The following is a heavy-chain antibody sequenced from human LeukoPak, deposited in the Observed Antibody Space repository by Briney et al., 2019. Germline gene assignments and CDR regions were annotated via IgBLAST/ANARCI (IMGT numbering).Heavy chain of an antibody. D-gene: IGHD2-2*01. V-gene: IGHV3-30-3*01. Sequence: GGSLRLSCAASGFTFSSYAMHWVRQAPGKGLEWVAVISYDGSNKYYADSVKGRFTISRDNSKNTLYLQMNSLRAEDTAVYYCARVGPSDIVVVPAARPMDYWGQGTLATVSS. CDR2: ISYDGSNK. CDR3: ARVGPSDIVVVPAARPMDY. J-gene: IGHJ4*02. CDR1: GFTFSSYA.